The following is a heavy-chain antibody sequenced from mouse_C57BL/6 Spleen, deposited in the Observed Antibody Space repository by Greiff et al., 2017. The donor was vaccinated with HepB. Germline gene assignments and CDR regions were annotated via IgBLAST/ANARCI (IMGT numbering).Heavy chain of an antibody. Sequence: QVQLQQSGAELVMPGASVKLSCKASGYTFTSYWMHWVKQRPGQGLEWIGEIDPSDSYTNYNQKFKGKSTLTVDKSSSTAYMQLSSLTSEDSAVYYCARGGNPWFAYWGQGTLVTVSA. D-gene: IGHD2-1*01. CDR2: IDPSDSYT. CDR3: ARGGNPWFAY. V-gene: IGHV1-69*01. J-gene: IGHJ3*01. CDR1: GYTFTSYW.